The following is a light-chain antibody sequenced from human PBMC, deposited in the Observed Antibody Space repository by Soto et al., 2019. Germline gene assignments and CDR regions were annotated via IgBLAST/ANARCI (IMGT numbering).Light chain of an antibody. V-gene: IGKV3-11*01. J-gene: IGKJ4*01. CDR2: DGS. Sequence: EIVLTQSPATLSLSPGERATLSCRASQSVSSYLAWYQQKRGQAPRLLIYDGSNWATGIPARFSGRGSGTHFALNISSLEAEDIAVYDCQQRSNWTSTSGGGTKVEIK. CDR1: QSVSSY. CDR3: QQRSNWTST.